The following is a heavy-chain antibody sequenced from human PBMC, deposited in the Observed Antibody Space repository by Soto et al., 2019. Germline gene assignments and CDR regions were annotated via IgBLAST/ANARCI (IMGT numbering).Heavy chain of an antibody. D-gene: IGHD3-22*01. CDR2: ISAYNGNT. CDR1: GYTFTSYG. J-gene: IGHJ4*02. CDR3: ARAANYYDSSGYCFDY. Sequence: ASVKVSCKASGYTFTSYGISLVRQAPGQGLEWMGWISAYNGNTNYAQKLQGWVTMTRDTSISTAYMELSRLRSDDTAVYYCARAANYYDSSGYCFDYWGQGTLVTVSS. V-gene: IGHV1-18*01.